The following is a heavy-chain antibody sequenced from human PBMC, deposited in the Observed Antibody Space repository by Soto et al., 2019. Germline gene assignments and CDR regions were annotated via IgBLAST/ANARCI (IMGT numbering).Heavy chain of an antibody. D-gene: IGHD4-17*01. CDR1: GGTFSSYA. CDR3: AIMTTVTNFDY. V-gene: IGHV1-69*13. CDR2: IIPIFGTA. J-gene: IGHJ4*02. Sequence: SVKVSCKASGGTFSSYAISWVRQAPGQGLEWMGGIIPIFGTANYAQKSQGRVTITADESTSTAYMELSSLRSEDTAVYYCAIMTTVTNFDYWGQGTLVTVSS.